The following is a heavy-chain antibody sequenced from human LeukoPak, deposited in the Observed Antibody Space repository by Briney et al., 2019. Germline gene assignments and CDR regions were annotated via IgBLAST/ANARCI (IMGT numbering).Heavy chain of an antibody. V-gene: IGHV3-33*01. CDR3: ARVGGTSSWYYFDY. CDR1: GFTFSSYG. CDR2: IWYDGSNK. J-gene: IGHJ4*02. D-gene: IGHD6-13*01. Sequence: SGRFLRLSCAASGFTFSSYGMHWVRQAPGKGLEWVAVIWYDGSNKYYADSVKGRFTISRDNSKNTLYLQMNSLRAEDTAVYYCARVGGTSSWYYFDYWGQGTLVTVSS.